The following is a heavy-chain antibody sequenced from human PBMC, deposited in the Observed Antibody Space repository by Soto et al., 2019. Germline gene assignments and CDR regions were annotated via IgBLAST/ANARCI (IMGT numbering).Heavy chain of an antibody. V-gene: IGHV1-18*01. CDR3: ARVKGSGYHNWFDP. D-gene: IGHD3-22*01. CDR2: IIAYNFNT. J-gene: IGHJ5*02. Sequence: ASVKVSCKASGYTFTSYGISLVRQAPVQGLELIVWIIAYNFNTNYSQKLQGRFTITTYTSTGTACMELRSLRSDDTAVYYCARVKGSGYHNWFDPWG. CDR1: GYTFTSYG.